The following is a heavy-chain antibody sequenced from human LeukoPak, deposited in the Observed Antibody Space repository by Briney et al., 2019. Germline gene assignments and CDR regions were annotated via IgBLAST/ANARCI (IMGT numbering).Heavy chain of an antibody. CDR2: IYHSGST. CDR3: ARAFIVVVPAANGWFDP. J-gene: IGHJ5*02. CDR1: GGSISSGGYY. D-gene: IGHD2-2*01. V-gene: IGHV4-30-2*01. Sequence: SETLSLTCTVSGGSISSGGYYWSWIRQPPGKGLEWIGYIYHSGSTYYNPSLKSRVTISVDRSKNQFSLKLSSVTAADTAVYYCARAFIVVVPAANGWFDPWGQGTLVTVSS.